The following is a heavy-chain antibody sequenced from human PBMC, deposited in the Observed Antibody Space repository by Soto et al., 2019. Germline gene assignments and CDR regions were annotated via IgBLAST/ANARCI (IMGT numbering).Heavy chain of an antibody. CDR3: ARAPVSYGGNGFDY. V-gene: IGHV4-59*01. Sequence: SETLSLTCTVSGGSISSYYWSWIRQPPGKGLEWIGYIYYSGSTNYNPSLKSRVTISVDTSKNQFSLKLSSVTAADTAVYYCARAPVSYGGNGFDYWGQGTLVTVSS. CDR1: GGSISSYY. D-gene: IGHD4-17*01. J-gene: IGHJ4*02. CDR2: IYYSGST.